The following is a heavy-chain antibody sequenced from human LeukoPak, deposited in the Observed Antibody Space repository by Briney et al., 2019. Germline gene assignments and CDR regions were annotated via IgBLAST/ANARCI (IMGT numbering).Heavy chain of an antibody. CDR1: GYTFTGYY. J-gene: IGHJ3*02. CDR2: INPNSVGT. V-gene: IGHV1-2*02. CDR3: ARDASMGRAYYDFWSGSPFDI. D-gene: IGHD3-3*01. Sequence: GASVKVSCKASGYTFTGYYMHWVRQAPGQGLEWMGWINPNSVGTNYAQKFQGRVTMTRDTSISTAYMELSRLRSDDTAVYYCARDASMGRAYYDFWSGSPFDIWGQGTMVTVSS.